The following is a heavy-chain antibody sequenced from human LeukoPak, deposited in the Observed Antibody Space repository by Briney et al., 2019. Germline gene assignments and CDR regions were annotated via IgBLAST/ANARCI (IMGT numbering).Heavy chain of an antibody. CDR3: ARIRGYYCDY. CDR1: GFTLSSYE. V-gene: IGHV3-48*03. CDR2: ISRTGNSI. Sequence: PGGSLRLSCAASGFTLSSYEMNWVRLAPGKGLEWISYISRTGNSIYYADSVKGRFTISRDSAKNSLYLQMNSLRAKDTAVYYCARIRGYYCDYWGQGTPVTVSS. J-gene: IGHJ4*02.